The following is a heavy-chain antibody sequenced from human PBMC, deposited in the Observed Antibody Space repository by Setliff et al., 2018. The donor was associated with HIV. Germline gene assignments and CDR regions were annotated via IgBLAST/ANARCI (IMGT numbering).Heavy chain of an antibody. CDR2: IHTSGSA. D-gene: IGHD6-13*01. Sequence: SETLPLTCTVFGGSINSDSYYWTWIRQPAGKGLEWIGHIHTSGSANYNPSLKSRVTISIDTSKNQFSLKLRSATATDTALYYCARVSSSYYFLGAFDSWGQGTLVTVSS. CDR1: GGSINSDSYY. V-gene: IGHV4-61*09. J-gene: IGHJ4*02. CDR3: ARVSSSYYFLGAFDS.